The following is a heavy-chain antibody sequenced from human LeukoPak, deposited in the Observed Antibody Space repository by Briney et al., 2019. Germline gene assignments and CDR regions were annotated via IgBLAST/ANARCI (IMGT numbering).Heavy chain of an antibody. D-gene: IGHD3-10*01. CDR3: ARAATLSSYYYGSGSHYGMDV. Sequence: SVKVSCKASGYSFTNYATHWVRQAPGQGLEWMGGIIPIFGTANYAQKFQGRVTITADESTSTAYMELSSLRSEDTAVYYCARAATLSSYYYGSGSHYGMDVWGQGTTVTVSS. CDR2: IIPIFGTA. CDR1: GYSFTNYA. V-gene: IGHV1-69*13. J-gene: IGHJ6*02.